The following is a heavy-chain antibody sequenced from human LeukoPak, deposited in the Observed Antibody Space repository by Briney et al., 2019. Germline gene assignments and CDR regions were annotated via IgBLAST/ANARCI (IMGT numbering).Heavy chain of an antibody. D-gene: IGHD3-3*01. CDR3: ARRHDFWSGYYSYYYMDV. CDR1: GFALGSDG. V-gene: IGHV3-30*19. J-gene: IGHJ6*03. Sequence: PGGSLRLSCAASGFALGSDGMHWIRQSPGKGLEWVAVISYDGSNKYYADSVKGRFTISRDNSKNTLYLQMNSLRAEDTAVYYCARRHDFWSGYYSYYYMDVWGKGTTVTVSS. CDR2: ISYDGSNK.